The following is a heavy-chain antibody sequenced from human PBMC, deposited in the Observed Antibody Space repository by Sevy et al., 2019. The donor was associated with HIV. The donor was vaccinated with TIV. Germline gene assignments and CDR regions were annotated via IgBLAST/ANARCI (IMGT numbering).Heavy chain of an antibody. J-gene: IGHJ6*02. Sequence: SETLSLTCTVSGGSISSYYWSWIRQPPGKGLEWIGYIYYSGSTNYNPSLKSRVTISVDTSKNQFSLKLSSVTAADTAVYYCARTDTGEYCYGMDVWGQGTTVTVSS. CDR3: ARTDTGEYCYGMDV. CDR1: GGSISSYY. CDR2: IYYSGST. D-gene: IGHD3-10*01. V-gene: IGHV4-59*01.